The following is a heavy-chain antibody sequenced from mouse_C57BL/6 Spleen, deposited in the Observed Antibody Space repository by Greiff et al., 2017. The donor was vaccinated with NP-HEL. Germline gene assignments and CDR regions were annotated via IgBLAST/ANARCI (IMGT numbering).Heavy chain of an antibody. CDR2: ISYSGST. Sequence: EVQLQESGPGLAKPSQTLSLTCSVTGYSITSDYWNWIRKFPGNKLEYMGYISYSGSTYYNPSLKSRISITRDTSKNQYYLQLNSVTTDDTATYYCARGHYYDCYLDWYFDVWGTGTTVTVSS. CDR3: ARGHYYDCYLDWYFDV. V-gene: IGHV3-8*01. D-gene: IGHD2-4*01. CDR1: GYSITSDY. J-gene: IGHJ1*03.